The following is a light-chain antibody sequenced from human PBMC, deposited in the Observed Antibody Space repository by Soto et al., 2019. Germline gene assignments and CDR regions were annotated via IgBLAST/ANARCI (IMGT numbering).Light chain of an antibody. CDR3: CSYAGSDTYV. CDR2: NVI. CDR1: SSDVGGYNF. J-gene: IGLJ1*01. V-gene: IGLV2-11*01. Sequence: QSALTQPRSVSGSPGQSVTISCTGTSSDVGGYNFVSWYQHHPGKAPKLMIYNVIQRPSGVPDRFSASKSGNTASLTISGIQAEDEADYYCCSYAGSDTYVFGTGTKLPVL.